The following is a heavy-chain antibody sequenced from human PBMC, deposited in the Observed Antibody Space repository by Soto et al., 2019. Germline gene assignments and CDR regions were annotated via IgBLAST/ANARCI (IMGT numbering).Heavy chain of an antibody. V-gene: IGHV4-59*01. D-gene: IGHD3-10*01. CDR2: IYYSGST. CDR3: ARDRDYGAFDI. Sequence: SETLSLTCTVSGGSISSYYWSWIRQPPGKGLEWIGYIYYSGSTNYNPSLKSRVTISVDTSKNQFSLKLSSVTAADTAVYYCARDRDYGAFDIWGQGTMVTVSS. CDR1: GGSISSYY. J-gene: IGHJ3*02.